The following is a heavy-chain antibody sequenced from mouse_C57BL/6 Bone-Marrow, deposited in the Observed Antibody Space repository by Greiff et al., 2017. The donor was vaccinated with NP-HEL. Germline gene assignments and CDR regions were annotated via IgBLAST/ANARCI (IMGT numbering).Heavy chain of an antibody. CDR1: GFTFSDYG. V-gene: IGHV5-15*01. D-gene: IGHD1-1*01. CDR2: ISNLAYSI. CDR3: ARGITTVVADYAMDY. Sequence: EVKLMESGGGLVQPGGSLKLSCAASGFTFSDYGMAWVRQAPRKGPEWVAFISNLAYSIYYADTVTGRFTISRENAKNTLYLEMSSLRSEDTAMYYCARGITTVVADYAMDYWGQGTSVTVSS. J-gene: IGHJ4*01.